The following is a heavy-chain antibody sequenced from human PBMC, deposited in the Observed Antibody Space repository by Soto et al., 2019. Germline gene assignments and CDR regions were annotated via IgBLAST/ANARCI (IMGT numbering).Heavy chain of an antibody. D-gene: IGHD3-10*01. J-gene: IGHJ4*02. CDR3: ARRGSGSYSDY. V-gene: IGHV4-39*01. CDR2: IYYSGST. Sequence: QLQLQESGPGLVKPSETLSLTCTVSGGSISSSSYYWGWIRQPPGKGLEWIGSIYYSGSTYYNPSLKGRVTISVDTSKNQFSQKLSSVTAGDTAVYYCARRGSGSYSDYWGQGTLVTVSS. CDR1: GGSISSSSYY.